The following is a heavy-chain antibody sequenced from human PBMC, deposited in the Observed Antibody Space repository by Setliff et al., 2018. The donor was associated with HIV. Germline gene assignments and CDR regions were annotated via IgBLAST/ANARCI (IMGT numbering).Heavy chain of an antibody. CDR1: GDSISSSGYY. J-gene: IGHJ3*02. CDR2: IHYSGST. CDR3: ARGNPLRWNAFAFDI. V-gene: IGHV4-31*03. Sequence: SETLSLTCTVFGDSISSSGYYWSWIRQHPGKGLEWIGYIHYSGSTSFNPSLKSRVTISVDTSNNQFSLKLRSVTAADTAVYYCARGNPLRWNAFAFDIWGQGTMVTVSS. D-gene: IGHD3-16*01.